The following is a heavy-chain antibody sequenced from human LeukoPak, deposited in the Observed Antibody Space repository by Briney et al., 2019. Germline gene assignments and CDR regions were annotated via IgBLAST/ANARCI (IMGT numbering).Heavy chain of an antibody. Sequence: SETLSLTCAVYGGSISGYYWSWIRQPPGKGLEWIAEIHHSGSANYNPSLKSRVTISIDTSKKQFSLKLSSVTAADTAVYYCARSDYGSGNYYWSLDYWGQGTLVTVSS. D-gene: IGHD3-10*01. CDR2: IHHSGSA. CDR3: ARSDYGSGNYYWSLDY. CDR1: GGSISGYY. V-gene: IGHV4-34*01. J-gene: IGHJ4*02.